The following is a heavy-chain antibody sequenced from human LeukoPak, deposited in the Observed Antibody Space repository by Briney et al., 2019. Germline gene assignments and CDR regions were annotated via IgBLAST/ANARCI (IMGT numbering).Heavy chain of an antibody. V-gene: IGHV4-4*02. Sequence: PSGTLSLTCVVSGGXITSTNCWSWVRQPPGQGLEWIGEVSLSGLTNYNPSLSSRVIMALDTSKNHLSLHLTSVTAADTAVYYCSRENGAFSPFGYWGQGYLVTVLS. CDR3: SRENGAFSPFGY. CDR1: GGXITSTNC. D-gene: IGHD2-8*01. CDR2: VSLSGLT. J-gene: IGHJ4*02.